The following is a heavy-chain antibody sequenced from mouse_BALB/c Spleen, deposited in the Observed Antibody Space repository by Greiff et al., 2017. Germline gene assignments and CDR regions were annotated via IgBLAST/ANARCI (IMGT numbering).Heavy chain of an antibody. J-gene: IGHJ3*01. V-gene: IGHV5-9-4*01. Sequence: EVKLVESGGGLVKPGGSLKLSCAASGFSFSSYAMSWVRQSLEKRMVWVVEMSSGGSYTYYPDTVTGRFTISRDNAKNTLYLEMSSLRSEDTATYYCARDGEGGGNWGQGTLVTVSA. CDR2: MSSGGSYT. D-gene: IGHD1-1*02. CDR3: ARDGEGGGN. CDR1: GFSFSSYA.